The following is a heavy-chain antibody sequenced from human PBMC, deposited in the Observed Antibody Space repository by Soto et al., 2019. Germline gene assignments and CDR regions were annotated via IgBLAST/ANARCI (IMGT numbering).Heavy chain of an antibody. D-gene: IGHD4-4*01. J-gene: IGHJ5*02. CDR1: GGSFSSYA. V-gene: IGHV1-69*12. CDR3: ARAGGGRTVTNNWFDP. CDR2: IIPIFGTA. Sequence: QVQLVQSGAEVKKPGSSVNVSCKASGGSFSSYAISWVRQAPGQRLDWMGGIIPIFGTAKYAQKFQGRVTITADESTSTAYMELASLRSEDTAVYYCARAGGGRTVTNNWFDPWGQGTLVTVSS.